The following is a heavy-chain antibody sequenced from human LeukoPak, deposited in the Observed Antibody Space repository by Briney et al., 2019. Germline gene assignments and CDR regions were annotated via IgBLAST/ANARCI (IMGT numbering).Heavy chain of an antibody. V-gene: IGHV4-59*01. CDR2: IYYSGST. Sequence: SETLSLTCTVSGGSISNYYWSWIRQPPGKGLEWNGYIYYSGSTNYNPSLKSRVTISVDTSKNQFSLKLTSVTAADRAVYYCATAGCNGGNPFEHWGQGTLVTVSS. J-gene: IGHJ4*02. D-gene: IGHD2-15*01. CDR3: ATAGCNGGNPFEH. CDR1: GGSISNYY.